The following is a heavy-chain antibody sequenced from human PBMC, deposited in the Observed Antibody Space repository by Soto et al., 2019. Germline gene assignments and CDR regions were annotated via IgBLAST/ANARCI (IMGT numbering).Heavy chain of an antibody. J-gene: IGHJ4*02. V-gene: IGHV3-7*02. Sequence: PGGSLRLSCAASGFTFSSYWMSWVRQAPGKGLEWVANIKQDGSEKYYVDSVKGRFTISRDNAKNTLFLQMNSLRAEDTAVYYCALGTQNDFFEYSGQGTLVTVSS. CDR1: GFTFSSYW. CDR3: ALGTQNDFFEY. D-gene: IGHD1-1*01. CDR2: IKQDGSEK.